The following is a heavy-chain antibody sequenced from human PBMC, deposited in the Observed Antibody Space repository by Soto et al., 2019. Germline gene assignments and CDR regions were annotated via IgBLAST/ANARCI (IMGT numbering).Heavy chain of an antibody. CDR2: IKSKTDGGTT. J-gene: IGHJ1*01. V-gene: IGHV3-15*01. D-gene: IGHD2-2*01. CDR3: TTDADLVGRFFQH. Sequence: PGGSLRLSCAASGFTFSNAWMSWVRQAPGKGLEWVGRIKSKTDGGTTDYAAPVKGRFTISRDDSKNTLYLQMNSLKTEDTAVYYCTTDADLVGRFFQHWGQGTLVTVSS. CDR1: GFTFSNAW.